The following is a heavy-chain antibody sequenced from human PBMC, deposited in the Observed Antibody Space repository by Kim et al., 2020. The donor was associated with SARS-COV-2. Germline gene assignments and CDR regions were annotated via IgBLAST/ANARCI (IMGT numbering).Heavy chain of an antibody. D-gene: IGHD3-9*01. CDR1: GGSISSSNW. V-gene: IGHV4-4*02. CDR3: ARDARNPLYFDWFDP. J-gene: IGHJ5*02. Sequence: SETLSLTCAVSGGSISSSNWWSWVRQPPGKGLEWIGEIYHSGSTNYNPSLKSRVTISVDKSKNQFSLKLSSVTAADTAVYYCARDARNPLYFDWFDPWGQGTLVTVSS. CDR2: IYHSGST.